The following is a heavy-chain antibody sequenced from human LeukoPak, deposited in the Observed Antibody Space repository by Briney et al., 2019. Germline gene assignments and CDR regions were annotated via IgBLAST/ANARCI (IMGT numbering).Heavy chain of an antibody. CDR1: GFTFSSYS. V-gene: IGHV3-21*01. Sequence: GGSLRLSCAASGFTFSSYSMNWVRQAPGKGLEWVSSISSSSSYIYYADSVKGRFTISRDNAKNSLYLQMNSLRAEDTAVYYCARSYSYDSSGYYGAKWGQGTLVTVSS. J-gene: IGHJ4*02. D-gene: IGHD3-22*01. CDR2: ISSSSSYI. CDR3: ARSYSYDSSGYYGAK.